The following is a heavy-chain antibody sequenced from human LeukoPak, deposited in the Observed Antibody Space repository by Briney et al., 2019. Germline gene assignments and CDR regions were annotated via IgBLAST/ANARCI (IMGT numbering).Heavy chain of an antibody. V-gene: IGHV4-4*09. CDR2: IYTSGST. Sequence: SETLSLTCTVSGGSISSYYWSWIRQPPGKGLEWIGYIYTSGSTNYNPSLKSRVTISVDTSKNQFPLKLSSVTAADTAVYYCARTDFWSGHYTLWGQGTLVTVSS. CDR1: GGSISSYY. CDR3: ARTDFWSGHYTL. J-gene: IGHJ4*02. D-gene: IGHD3-3*01.